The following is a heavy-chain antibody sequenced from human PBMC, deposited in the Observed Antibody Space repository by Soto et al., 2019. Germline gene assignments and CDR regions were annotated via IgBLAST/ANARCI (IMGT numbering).Heavy chain of an antibody. J-gene: IGHJ6*02. CDR1: GFTFDDYA. Sequence: PGGSLRLSCAASGFTFDDYAMHWVRQAPGKGLEWVSGISWNSGSIGYADSVKGRFTISRDNAKNSLYLQMNSLRAEATALYYCAKDRSWFGGYYGMDVWGQGTTVTVSS. D-gene: IGHD3-10*01. CDR2: ISWNSGSI. V-gene: IGHV3-9*01. CDR3: AKDRSWFGGYYGMDV.